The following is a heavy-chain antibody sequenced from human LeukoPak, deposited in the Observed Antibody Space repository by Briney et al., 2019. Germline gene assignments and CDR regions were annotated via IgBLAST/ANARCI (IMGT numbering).Heavy chain of an antibody. CDR2: IFYSGTT. D-gene: IGHD1-1*01. Sequence: SQTLSLTCTVSGGSISSGDYYWSWIRQPPGKGLEWIGSIFYSGTTNYNPSLKTRVSISVDTFKNQFSLNLSSVTAADTAVYYCARWNEAFDSWGQGTLVTVSS. CDR3: ARWNEAFDS. V-gene: IGHV4-61*08. CDR1: GGSISSGDYY. J-gene: IGHJ4*02.